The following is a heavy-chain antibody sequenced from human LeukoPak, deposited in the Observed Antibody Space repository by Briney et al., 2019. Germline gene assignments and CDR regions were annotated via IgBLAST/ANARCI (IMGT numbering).Heavy chain of an antibody. Sequence: GGSLRLSCAASGFTFSSYEMNWVRQAPGRGLEWVSYISSSGDTIYSADSVKGRFTISRDNAKNSLYPQMNSLRPEDTAVYYCARGRAGNGYFDYWGQGTLVTVSS. J-gene: IGHJ4*02. CDR1: GFTFSSYE. V-gene: IGHV3-48*03. CDR2: ISSSGDTI. CDR3: ARGRAGNGYFDY.